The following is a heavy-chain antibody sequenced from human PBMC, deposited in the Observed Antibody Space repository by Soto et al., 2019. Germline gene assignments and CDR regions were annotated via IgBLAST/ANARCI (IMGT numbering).Heavy chain of an antibody. V-gene: IGHV3-30*18. CDR3: AKDRDVVVPAAIDYYYYYGMDV. CDR2: ISYDGSNK. Sequence: QVQLVESGGGVVQPGRSLRLSCAASGFTFSSYGMHWVRQAPGKGLEWVAVISYDGSNKYYADSVKGRFTISRDNSKNTLDLQMNSLRAEDTAVYYCAKDRDVVVPAAIDYYYYYGMDVWGQGTTVTVSS. J-gene: IGHJ6*02. CDR1: GFTFSSYG. D-gene: IGHD2-2*02.